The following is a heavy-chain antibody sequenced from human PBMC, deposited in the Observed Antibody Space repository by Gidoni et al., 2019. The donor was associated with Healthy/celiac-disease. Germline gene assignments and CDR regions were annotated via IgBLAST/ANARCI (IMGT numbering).Heavy chain of an antibody. V-gene: IGHV3-30-3*01. Sequence: QVQLVEAGGGVVQPGRSRRLSCAASGCTFSSYAMHWVRQAPGKGLEWVAVISYDGSNKYYADSVKGRFTISRDNSKNTLYLQMNSLRAEDTAVYYCARDFPNYGDYYFDYWGQGTLVTVSS. J-gene: IGHJ4*02. D-gene: IGHD4-17*01. CDR3: ARDFPNYGDYYFDY. CDR1: GCTFSSYA. CDR2: ISYDGSNK.